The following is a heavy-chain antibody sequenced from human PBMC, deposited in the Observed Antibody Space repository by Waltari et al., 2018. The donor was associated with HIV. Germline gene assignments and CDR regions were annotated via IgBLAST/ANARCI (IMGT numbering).Heavy chain of an antibody. J-gene: IGHJ5*02. V-gene: IGHV4-61*02. D-gene: IGHD3-10*01. Sequence: QVQLQESGPGLVKPSQTLSLTCTVSGGSISSGSYYWRWIRQPAGKGLEWIGRIYTSGSTNYNPSLKRRVTISVDTSKNQFSLKLSSVTAADTAVYYCARDHRDYYGSGSYNWFDPWGQGTLVTVSS. CDR1: GGSISSGSYY. CDR3: ARDHRDYYGSGSYNWFDP. CDR2: IYTSGST.